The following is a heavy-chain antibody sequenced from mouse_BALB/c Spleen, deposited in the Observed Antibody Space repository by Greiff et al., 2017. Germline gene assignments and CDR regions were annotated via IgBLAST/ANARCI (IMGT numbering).Heavy chain of an antibody. Sequence: DVKLVESGGGLVKPGGSLKLSCAASGFTFSSYAMSWVRQTPEKRLEWVASISSGGSTYYPDSVKGRFTISRDNARNILYLQMSRLRSEDTAMYYGARGPHYYGSRGYFDVWGAGTTVTVSS. CDR3: ARGPHYYGSRGYFDV. CDR2: ISSGGST. CDR1: GFTFSSYA. D-gene: IGHD1-1*01. V-gene: IGHV5-6-5*01. J-gene: IGHJ1*01.